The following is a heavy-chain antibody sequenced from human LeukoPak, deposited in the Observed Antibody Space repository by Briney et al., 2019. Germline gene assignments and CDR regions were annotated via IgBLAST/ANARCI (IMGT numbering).Heavy chain of an antibody. D-gene: IGHD3-10*01. CDR3: ARDATYGFGYFDY. CDR2: ISYDGSNK. Sequence: PGGSLRLSCAASGFTFSSYGMHWVRQAPGKGLEWVAVISYDGSNKYYADSVKGRFTISRDNSKNTLYLQMNSLRAEDTAVYYCARDATYGFGYFDYWGQGTLVTVSS. CDR1: GFTFSSYG. V-gene: IGHV3-30*03. J-gene: IGHJ4*02.